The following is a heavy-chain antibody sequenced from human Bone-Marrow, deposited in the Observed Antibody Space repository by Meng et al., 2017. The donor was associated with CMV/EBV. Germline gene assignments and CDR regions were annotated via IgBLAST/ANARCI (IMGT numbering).Heavy chain of an antibody. D-gene: IGHD3-3*01. V-gene: IGHV3-48*03. CDR2: ISSSGSTI. Sequence: GESLKISCAASGFTFSSYEMNWVRQAPGKGLEWVSYISSSGSTIYYADSVKGRFTISRDNAKNSLDLQMTSLRAEDTAVYYCGKDGLTIFGVAAHYWGQGTLVTVSS. CDR3: GKDGLTIFGVAAHY. J-gene: IGHJ4*02. CDR1: GFTFSSYE.